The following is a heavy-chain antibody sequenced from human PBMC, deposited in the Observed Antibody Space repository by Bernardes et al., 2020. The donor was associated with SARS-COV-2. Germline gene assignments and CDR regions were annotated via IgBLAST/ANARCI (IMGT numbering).Heavy chain of an antibody. CDR3: AKDKDLSLPAGTVDY. V-gene: IGHV3-23*01. J-gene: IGHJ4*02. CDR2: IRGSGAYT. Sequence: VGSLILSCAASGFTFSTSAMSWVRQTPGPGLAWVASIRGSGAYTYYADSVKGRFTISRDNSRDTLYLQMNSLRAEDTAVYYCAKDKDLSLPAGTVDYWGQGTLVTVSS. CDR1: GFTFSTSA. D-gene: IGHD6-13*01.